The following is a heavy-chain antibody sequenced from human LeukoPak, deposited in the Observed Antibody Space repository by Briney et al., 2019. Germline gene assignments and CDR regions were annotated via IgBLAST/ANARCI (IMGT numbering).Heavy chain of an antibody. D-gene: IGHD1-26*01. CDR3: ARTGALVGATYFDY. Sequence: PSETLSLTCTVSGGSISSSSYYWGWIRQPPGKGLEWIGSIYYSGSTYYNPSLKSRVTISVDTSKNQFSLKLSSVTAADTAVYYCARTGALVGATYFDYWGQGTLVTVSS. CDR1: GGSISSSSYY. V-gene: IGHV4-39*01. CDR2: IYYSGST. J-gene: IGHJ4*02.